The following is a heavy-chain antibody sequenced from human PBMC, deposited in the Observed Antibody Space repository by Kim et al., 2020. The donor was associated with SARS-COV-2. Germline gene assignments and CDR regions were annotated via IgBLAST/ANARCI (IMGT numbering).Heavy chain of an antibody. Sequence: SETLSLTCTVSGGSISSYYWSWILQPPGKGLEWIGYIHYSGDTKYNSSLQSRVTISQDTSKNQFILKLSFVTAADTAVYYCAREDGSNPDYWGQGILVTVSS. CDR1: GGSISSYY. CDR2: IHYSGDT. CDR3: AREDGSNPDY. D-gene: IGHD5-12*01. J-gene: IGHJ4*02. V-gene: IGHV4-59*13.